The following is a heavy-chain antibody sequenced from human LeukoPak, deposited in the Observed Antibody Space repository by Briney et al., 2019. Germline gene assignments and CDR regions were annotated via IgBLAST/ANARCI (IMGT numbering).Heavy chain of an antibody. J-gene: IGHJ3*02. CDR2: INPNSGGT. CDR1: GYTFTGYY. CDR3: AKRAVKWYSSGWYHAFDI. V-gene: IGHV1-2*02. Sequence: GASVKVSCKASGYTFTGYYMHWVRQAPGQGLEWMGWINPNSGGTNYAQKFQGRVTMTRDTSISTAYMELSSLRSEDTAVYYCAKRAVKWYSSGWYHAFDIWGQGTMVTVSS. D-gene: IGHD6-19*01.